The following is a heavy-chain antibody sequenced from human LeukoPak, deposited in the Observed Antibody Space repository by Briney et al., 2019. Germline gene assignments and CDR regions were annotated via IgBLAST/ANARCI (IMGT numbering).Heavy chain of an antibody. CDR3: ARDPTIDAFDI. J-gene: IGHJ3*02. CDR1: GGSIRSYY. V-gene: IGHV4-59*12. CDR2: IYYSGST. Sequence: SETLSLTCTVSGGSIRSYYWSWIRQPPGKGLEWIGYIYYSGSTKYNPSLKSRVTISVDTSKSQFSLKLSSVTAADTAVYYCARDPTIDAFDIWGQGTMVTVSS. D-gene: IGHD1-26*01.